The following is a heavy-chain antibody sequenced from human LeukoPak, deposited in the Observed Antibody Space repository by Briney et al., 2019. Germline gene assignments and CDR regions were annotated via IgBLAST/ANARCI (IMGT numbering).Heavy chain of an antibody. V-gene: IGHV1-2*06. J-gene: IGHJ3*02. Sequence: ASVKVSCKASGYTFTGYYIHWVRHAPGQGLDWMGRINPNNGGTNYAQKFQGRVTMTGDMSMSTAYMELSRLRSDDTAVYYCAGEDNSSGYRPFDIWGQGTMVTVPS. D-gene: IGHD3-22*01. CDR1: GYTFTGYY. CDR3: AGEDNSSGYRPFDI. CDR2: INPNNGGT.